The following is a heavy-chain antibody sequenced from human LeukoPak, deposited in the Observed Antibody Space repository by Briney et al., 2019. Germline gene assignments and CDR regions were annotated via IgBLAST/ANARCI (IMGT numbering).Heavy chain of an antibody. CDR1: GYTFTSYD. CDR3: ARGLGGDSNFDY. Sequence: ASVKVSCKASGYTFTSYDISWVRQATGQGLEWMGWLNPNSGNIGYAQKFQGRVTMTRNTSISTAYMELSSLRSEDTAVYYCARGLGGDSNFDYWGQGTLVTVSS. J-gene: IGHJ4*02. D-gene: IGHD2-21*01. CDR2: LNPNSGNI. V-gene: IGHV1-8*01.